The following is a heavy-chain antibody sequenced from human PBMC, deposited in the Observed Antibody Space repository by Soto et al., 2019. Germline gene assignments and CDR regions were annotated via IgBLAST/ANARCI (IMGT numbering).Heavy chain of an antibody. CDR1: GGSINIGGYY. V-gene: IGHV4-31*03. J-gene: IGHJ4*02. D-gene: IGHD4-17*01. CDR3: ARALAYGDYSDGFDY. Sequence: QVQLQESGPGLVKPSQTLSLICTVSGGSINIGGYYWSWIRQHPGKGLEWIGSIYYTGTTHYNPSLESRITISVDTSKNQFSLKVNSVTAADTAVYFCARALAYGDYSDGFDYWGQGTLVTVSS. CDR2: IYYTGTT.